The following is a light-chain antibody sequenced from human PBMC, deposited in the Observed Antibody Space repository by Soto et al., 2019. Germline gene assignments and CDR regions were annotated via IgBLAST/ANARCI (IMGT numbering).Light chain of an antibody. CDR3: KSYAGSNTYV. CDR2: EVV. V-gene: IGLV2-8*01. Sequence: SVLTQPLYAYGSPGQSVTISCTRTKNDIGVYDFVSWYQHHPGKAPRLIIYEVVQRPSGVPDRFSGSKSGNTASLTVSGHQAADEADYFGKSYAGSNTYVFGSGTKFTVL. J-gene: IGLJ1*01. CDR1: KNDIGVYDF.